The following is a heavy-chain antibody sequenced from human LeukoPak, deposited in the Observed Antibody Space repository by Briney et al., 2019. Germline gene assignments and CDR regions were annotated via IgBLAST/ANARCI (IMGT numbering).Heavy chain of an antibody. CDR2: ISGSGGST. V-gene: IGHV3-23*01. J-gene: IGHJ4*02. Sequence: PGGSLRLSCAASGFTFSSYAMSWVRQAPGKGLEWVSAISGSGGSTYYADSVKGRFTIPRDNSKNTLYLQMNSRRAEDTAVYYCAKAPAGSSWYVFDYWGQGTMVTVSS. CDR1: GFTFSSYA. D-gene: IGHD6-13*01. CDR3: AKAPAGSSWYVFDY.